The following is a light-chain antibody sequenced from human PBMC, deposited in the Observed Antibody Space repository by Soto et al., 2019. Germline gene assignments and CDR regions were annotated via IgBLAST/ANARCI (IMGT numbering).Light chain of an antibody. CDR1: QGISSY. CDR3: QQYGSSPQT. Sequence: AIRMTQSPSSLSASTGDRVTITCRASQGISSYLAWYQQKPGKAPKLLIYTASTLRTGIPSRFSGTGSATDFTLTISRLEPEDFAVYYCQQYGSSPQTFGQGTKVEIK. J-gene: IGKJ1*01. CDR2: TAS. V-gene: IGKV1-8*01.